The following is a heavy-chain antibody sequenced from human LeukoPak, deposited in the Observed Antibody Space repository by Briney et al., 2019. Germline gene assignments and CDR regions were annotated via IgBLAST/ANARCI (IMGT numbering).Heavy chain of an antibody. V-gene: IGHV1-18*04. CDR2: VNPKNGNT. J-gene: IGHJ5*02. CDR3: ARDMAVGAPFWFDP. CDR1: DYTFTSYG. D-gene: IGHD6-19*01. Sequence: ASVKVSCEASDYTFTSYGISWVRQARGQGLEWMGWVNPKNGNTYYAQKFQDRLTMTTDIPTTTAFMELRSLRSDDTAVYFCARDMAVGAPFWFDPWGQGTLVTVSS.